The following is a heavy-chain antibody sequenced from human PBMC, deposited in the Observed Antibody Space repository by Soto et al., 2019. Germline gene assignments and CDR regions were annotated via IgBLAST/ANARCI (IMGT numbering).Heavy chain of an antibody. CDR1: SDSISSYY. Sequence: QVQLQESGPGLVRPSETLSLTCTVSSDSISSYYWIWIRQSPGKGLEWIGYTDYSGNTNYNPSLRSRLTMSADTSKNQFSLRLSSVTAADTGVYSCSRAVGDPVDYLAYWGQGTLVTFSS. CDR2: TDYSGNT. CDR3: SRAVGDPVDYLAY. D-gene: IGHD6-19*01. V-gene: IGHV4-59*08. J-gene: IGHJ4*02.